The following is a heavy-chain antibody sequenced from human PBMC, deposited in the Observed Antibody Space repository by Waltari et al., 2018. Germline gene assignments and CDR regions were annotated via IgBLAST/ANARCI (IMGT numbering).Heavy chain of an antibody. V-gene: IGHV5-51*01. J-gene: IGHJ3*02. CDR3: ASDLPTYEFWSGYHAFDS. Sequence: EVQLVQSGAEVKKPGASLKISCTGSGYSFTSYWIGWVRQMPGKGLEWMGIIYPGDSDTRYSPSFQGQVTISADKSISTAYLQWSSLKASDTAMYYCASDLPTYEFWSGYHAFDSWGQGTMVTVSS. CDR1: GYSFTSYW. D-gene: IGHD3-3*01. CDR2: IYPGDSDT.